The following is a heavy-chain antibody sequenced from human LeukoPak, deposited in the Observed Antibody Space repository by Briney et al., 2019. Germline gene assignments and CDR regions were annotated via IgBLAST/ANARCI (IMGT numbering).Heavy chain of an antibody. CDR3: VRDGEYMIRGVKGFDY. V-gene: IGHV3-48*03. Sequence: GGSLRLSCAASGFAFSNYEMNWVRQAPGKGLEWVSYISSSGGTKYYVDSVEGRFIISRDNAKNSLFLQMNSLRPEDTAVYYCVRDGEYMIRGVKGFDYWGQGTLVTVSS. CDR2: ISSSGGTK. CDR1: GFAFSNYE. D-gene: IGHD3-10*01. J-gene: IGHJ4*02.